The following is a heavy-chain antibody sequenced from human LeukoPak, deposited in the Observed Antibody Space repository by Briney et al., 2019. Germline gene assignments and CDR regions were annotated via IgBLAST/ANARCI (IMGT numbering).Heavy chain of an antibody. CDR1: GGTFSSYA. CDR3: ARGEVAMAYYYYYMDV. J-gene: IGHJ6*03. CDR2: IIPIFGTA. D-gene: IGHD5-24*01. V-gene: IGHV1-69*05. Sequence: SVTVSCKASGGTFSSYAISWVRQAPGQGLEWMGGIIPIFGTANYAQKFQGRVTITTDESTSTAYMELSSLRSEDTAVYYCARGEVAMAYYYYYMDVWGKGTTVTVSS.